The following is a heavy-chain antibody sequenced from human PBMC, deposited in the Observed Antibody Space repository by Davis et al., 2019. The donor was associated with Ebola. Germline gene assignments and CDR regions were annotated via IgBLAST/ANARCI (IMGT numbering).Heavy chain of an antibody. CDR3: ATTPQYSSGQNKPFDY. CDR2: IWDDGSNK. CDR1: GFTLSGYD. V-gene: IGHV3-33*01. J-gene: IGHJ4*02. D-gene: IGHD6-19*01. Sequence: GESLKISCTASGFTLSGYDMNWVRQAPGKGLQWVAVIWDDGSNKYYADPVKGRFTISRDNSKNTLYLQMNSLRAEDTAVYYCATTPQYSSGQNKPFDYWGQGTLVTVSS.